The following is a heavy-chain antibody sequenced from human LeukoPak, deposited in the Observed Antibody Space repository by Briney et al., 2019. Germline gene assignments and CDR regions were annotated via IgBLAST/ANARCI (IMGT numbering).Heavy chain of an antibody. Sequence: KASETLSLTCTVSGGSISSYYWSWIRQPPGKGLEWIGYIYYSGSTNYNPSLKSRVTISVDTSKNQFSLKLSSVTAADTAVYYCARDRGSYYYWGQGTLVTVSS. CDR1: GGSISSYY. CDR3: ARDRGSYYY. CDR2: IYYSGST. D-gene: IGHD1-26*01. V-gene: IGHV4-59*01. J-gene: IGHJ4*02.